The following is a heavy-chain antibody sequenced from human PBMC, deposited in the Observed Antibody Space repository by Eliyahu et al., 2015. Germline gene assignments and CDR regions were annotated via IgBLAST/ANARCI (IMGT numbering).Heavy chain of an antibody. Sequence: QVHLVQSGAEVKKSGASVKVSCKVSGYTFSGYYIHWVRQAPGQGLEWMGWINCNSGDTKYAQKFQGRVTMASNTSISTAYMDLSRLRSDDTAVYYCARDQSLAAPGTPPFPYFGMEVWGQGTTVSVSS. V-gene: IGHV1-2*02. CDR3: ARDQSLAAPGTPPFPYFGMEV. J-gene: IGHJ6*02. D-gene: IGHD6-13*01. CDR2: INCNSGDT. CDR1: GYTFSGYY.